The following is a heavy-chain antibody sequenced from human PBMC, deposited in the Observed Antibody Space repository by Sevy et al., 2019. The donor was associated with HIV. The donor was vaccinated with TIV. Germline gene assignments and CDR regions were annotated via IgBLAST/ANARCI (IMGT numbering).Heavy chain of an antibody. Sequence: GGSLRLSCAASGFTFDDFAMHWVRQVPGKGLEWVSGLNWDSGSVEYADSVKGRFTISRDNAKNALFLQMNSLRAEDAALYYCAKDIGATGIAVVANWGQGIQVTVSS. CDR2: LNWDSGSV. D-gene: IGHD6-19*01. CDR3: AKDIGATGIAVVAN. CDR1: GFTFDDFA. V-gene: IGHV3-9*01. J-gene: IGHJ4*02.